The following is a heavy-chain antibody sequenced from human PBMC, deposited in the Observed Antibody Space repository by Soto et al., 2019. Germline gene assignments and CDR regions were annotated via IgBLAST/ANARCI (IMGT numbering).Heavy chain of an antibody. D-gene: IGHD2-21*02. J-gene: IGHJ4*02. V-gene: IGHV1-46*01. CDR2: ISLYHHST. CDR3: ARELYSCGGDCPYYMDY. Sequence: ASVKVSCKTSGYPFTDYFRHWVRQAPGQGLEWMGIISLYHHSTSYAQKFQGRLTVTADTSTTTVYMDLSSLTSEDSAVYWCARELYSCGGDCPYYMDYGGQGTLVKGSS. CDR1: GYPFTDYF.